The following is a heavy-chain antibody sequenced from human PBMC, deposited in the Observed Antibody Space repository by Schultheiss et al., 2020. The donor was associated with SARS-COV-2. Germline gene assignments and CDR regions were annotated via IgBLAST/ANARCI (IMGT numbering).Heavy chain of an antibody. CDR2: ISSSSSYT. D-gene: IGHD3-16*01. J-gene: IGHJ6*02. CDR1: GFTFSDYY. CDR3: ARGTTYYDYIWGSLGYYYGMDV. Sequence: GGSLRLSCAASGFTFSDYYMSWIRQAPGKGLEWVSYISSSSSYTNYADSVKGRFTISRDNAKNSLYLQMNSLRAEDTAVYYCARGTTYYDYIWGSLGYYYGMDVWGQGTTVTVSS. V-gene: IGHV3-11*06.